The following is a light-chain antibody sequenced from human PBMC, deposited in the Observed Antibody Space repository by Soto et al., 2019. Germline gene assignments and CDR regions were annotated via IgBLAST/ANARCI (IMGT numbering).Light chain of an antibody. Sequence: EIVLTQSPGTLSLSPGERATLSCRATQSVSSSFLAWYQQIPGQAPRLLIYGASSRATGIPDRFSGSGSGTDFTLTISRLEPEDFAVYYCQQYDSSPRTFDQGTKVEIK. CDR2: GAS. CDR1: QSVSSSF. J-gene: IGKJ1*01. CDR3: QQYDSSPRT. V-gene: IGKV3-20*01.